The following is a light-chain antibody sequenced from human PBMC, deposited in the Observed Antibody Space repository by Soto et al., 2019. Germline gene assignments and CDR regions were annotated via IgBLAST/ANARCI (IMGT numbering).Light chain of an antibody. J-gene: IGKJ1*01. V-gene: IGKV1-5*03. CDR3: QQYNSFIWT. CDR1: QSISSW. Sequence: DIQITPSPSPPSASVGDRVAHICPASQSISSWLAWYQQKGGKAPKLLISKASNLDSGVPSRFSGSGSGTEFNLTISSLQPEDFATYYCQQYNSFIWTFGQGTKVDIK. CDR2: KAS.